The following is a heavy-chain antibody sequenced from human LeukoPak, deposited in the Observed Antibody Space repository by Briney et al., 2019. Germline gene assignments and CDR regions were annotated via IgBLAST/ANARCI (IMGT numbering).Heavy chain of an antibody. J-gene: IGHJ4*02. Sequence: SETLSLTCTVSGGSISSYYWSWIRQPPGKGLEWIGYIYYSGSTNYNPSLKSRVTISVDTSKNQFSLKLSSVTAADTAVYYCASFPPSRTKLGGRLVGFDYWGQGTLVTVSS. V-gene: IGHV4-59*01. CDR2: IYYSGST. CDR3: ASFPPSRTKLGGRLVGFDY. CDR1: GGSISSYY. D-gene: IGHD1/OR15-1a*01.